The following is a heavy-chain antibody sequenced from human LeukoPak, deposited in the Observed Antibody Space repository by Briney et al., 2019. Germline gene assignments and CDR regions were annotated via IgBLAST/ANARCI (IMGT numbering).Heavy chain of an antibody. Sequence: GGSLRLSCAASGFTVSSNYMSWVCQAPGKGLERVSGTYSGGSTYYADSVKGRFTLSRHNSKNTLYLRMNSLRAEQTRVYDCASPLWFGGPEMSNNDYHGMDVWGQGTTVTVSS. CDR3: ASPLWFGGPEMSNNDYHGMDV. J-gene: IGHJ6*02. V-gene: IGHV3-53*04. CDR2: TYSGGST. D-gene: IGHD3-10*01. CDR1: GFTVSSNY.